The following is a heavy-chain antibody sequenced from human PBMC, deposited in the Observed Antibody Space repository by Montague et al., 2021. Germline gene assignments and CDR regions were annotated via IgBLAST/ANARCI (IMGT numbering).Heavy chain of an antibody. J-gene: IGHJ4*02. CDR2: NGRT. V-gene: IGHV4-39*01. D-gene: IGHD3-16*01. CDR3: TRRGEVVGFAY. Sequence: NGRTYYNLSLKSRVTISVDTSKNRFSLKLTSVTAAETAVYYCTRRGEVVGFAYWGQGNLVTV.